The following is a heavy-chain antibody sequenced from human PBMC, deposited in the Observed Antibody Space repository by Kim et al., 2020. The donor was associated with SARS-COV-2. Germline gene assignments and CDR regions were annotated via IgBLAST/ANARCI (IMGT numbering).Heavy chain of an antibody. D-gene: IGHD6-6*01. V-gene: IGHV3-74*01. Sequence: GGSLRLSCAASGFTFSSYWMNWVRQAPGKGLEWVSSINSDGSDTSYADSVKGRCTISRDNAKNTLYLQMNSLRAEDTALYYCARDEFTGSSEEFDLWGQG. CDR1: GFTFSSYW. CDR2: INSDGSDT. J-gene: IGHJ4*02. CDR3: ARDEFTGSSEEFDL.